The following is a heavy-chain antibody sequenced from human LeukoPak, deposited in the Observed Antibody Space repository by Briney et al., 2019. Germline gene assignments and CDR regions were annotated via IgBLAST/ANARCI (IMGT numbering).Heavy chain of an antibody. D-gene: IGHD3-10*01. Sequence: ASVKVSCKASGYTFTSYGISWVRQAPGQGLEWMGWINPNSGGTNYAQKFQGRVTMTRDTSISTAYMELSRLRSDDTAVYYCARLSRPTMVRGVEADYWGQGTLVTVSS. J-gene: IGHJ4*02. V-gene: IGHV1-2*02. CDR1: GYTFTSYG. CDR3: ARLSRPTMVRGVEADY. CDR2: INPNSGGT.